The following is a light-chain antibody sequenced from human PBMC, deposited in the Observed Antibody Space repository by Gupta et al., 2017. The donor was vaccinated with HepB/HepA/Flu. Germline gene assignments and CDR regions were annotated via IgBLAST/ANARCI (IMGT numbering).Light chain of an antibody. Sequence: EIVWTQSPGTLSLSPGERATLSCRASQSVSSSYLAWYQQKPGQAPRLLIYGASSRATGIPDRFSGSGSGTEFTLTISRLEPEDFAVYYCQQDGSSPFTFGHGTKVDIK. CDR3: QQDGSSPFT. J-gene: IGKJ3*01. CDR2: GAS. CDR1: QSVSSSY. V-gene: IGKV3-20*01.